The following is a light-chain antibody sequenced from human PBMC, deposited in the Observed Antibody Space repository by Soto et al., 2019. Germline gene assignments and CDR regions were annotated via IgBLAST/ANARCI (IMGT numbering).Light chain of an antibody. Sequence: DIQMTQSPSTLSASVGDSVSINCRASQSISAWLAWYQQKPGKAPRLLIYKASTLEIGVPSRFSGSGSGTEFTLTISSLQPDDFATYYCQQYSTYTPRTFGQGTKVDIK. CDR1: QSISAW. J-gene: IGKJ1*01. CDR3: QQYSTYTPRT. V-gene: IGKV1-5*03. CDR2: KAS.